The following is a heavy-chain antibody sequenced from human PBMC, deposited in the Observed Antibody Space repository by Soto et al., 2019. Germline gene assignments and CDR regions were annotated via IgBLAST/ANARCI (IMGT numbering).Heavy chain of an antibody. CDR3: ARDLRFWSCLREDYNWFDP. CDR2: IYYSGST. Sequence: SETLSLTCTVSGGSISSYYWSWIRQPPGKGLEWIGYIYYSGSTNYNPSLKSRVTISVDTSKNQFSLKLSSVTAADTAVYYCARDLRFWSCLREDYNWFDPWGQGTLVTVSS. D-gene: IGHD3-3*01. J-gene: IGHJ5*02. CDR1: GGSISSYY. V-gene: IGHV4-59*01.